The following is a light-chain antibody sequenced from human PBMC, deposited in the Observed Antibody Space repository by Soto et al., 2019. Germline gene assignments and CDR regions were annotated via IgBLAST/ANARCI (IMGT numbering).Light chain of an antibody. Sequence: EIVLAQSPATPSLSPGERATLSCRASQSVSSSLAWYQQKPGQAPRLLIYDASNRATGIPARFSGSGSGTDFTLTISSLEPEDFAVYYCQQRSNLPFGGGTKVDIK. J-gene: IGKJ4*01. CDR3: QQRSNLP. CDR2: DAS. CDR1: QSVSSS. V-gene: IGKV3-11*01.